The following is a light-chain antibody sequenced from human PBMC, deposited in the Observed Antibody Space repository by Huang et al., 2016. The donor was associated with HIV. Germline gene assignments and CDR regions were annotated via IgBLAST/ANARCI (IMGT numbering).Light chain of an antibody. V-gene: IGKV3-15*01. CDR3: QQYNNWPPWT. Sequence: EIVMTQSPATLSVSPGERATLSCRASQSVSSNLAWYQQKPGPSPRLLIYGASTRATCILARFSGSGSGTEFTLTISSLQSEDFAVYYCQQYNNWPPWTFGQGTKVEIK. J-gene: IGKJ1*01. CDR2: GAS. CDR1: QSVSSN.